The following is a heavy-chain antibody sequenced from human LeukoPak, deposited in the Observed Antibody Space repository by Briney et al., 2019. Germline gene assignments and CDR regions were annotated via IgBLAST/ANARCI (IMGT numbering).Heavy chain of an antibody. D-gene: IGHD3-22*01. V-gene: IGHV3-21*01. CDR3: ARGQFRYYDSSGYYGPDY. CDR2: ISSSSNYI. Sequence: GGSLRLSCAASGFTFSSYSMNWVRQAPGKGLEWVSSISSSSNYIYHADSVKGRFTISRDNAKNSLYLQMNSLRAEDTAVYYCARGQFRYYDSSGYYGPDYWGQGTLVTVSS. J-gene: IGHJ4*02. CDR1: GFTFSSYS.